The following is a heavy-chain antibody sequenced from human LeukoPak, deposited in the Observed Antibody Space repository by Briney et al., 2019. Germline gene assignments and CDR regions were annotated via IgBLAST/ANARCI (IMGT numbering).Heavy chain of an antibody. CDR1: GFAFSAYA. CDR2: ISGSISGSGGST. J-gene: IGHJ4*02. V-gene: IGHV3-23*01. Sequence: PGGSLRLSCAASGFAFSAYAMSWVRQAPGKGLEWVSAISGSISGSGGSTYYADSVKRRFTISRDNSKNTLFLQLNSLRAEDTAVYYCAKEGIAVASFDYWGQGTLVTVSS. CDR3: AKEGIAVASFDY. D-gene: IGHD6-19*01.